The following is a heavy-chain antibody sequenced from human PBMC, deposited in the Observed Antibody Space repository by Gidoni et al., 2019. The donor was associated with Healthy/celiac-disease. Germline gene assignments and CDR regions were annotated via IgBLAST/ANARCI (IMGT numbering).Heavy chain of an antibody. CDR2: IYYSGST. V-gene: IGHV4-59*01. D-gene: IGHD2-15*01. CDR3: ARGGGPGDIPEAYYMDV. Sequence: QVQLQESGPGLVKPSETLSLTCTVSGGSISSYYWSWIRQPPGKGLEWIGYIYYSGSTNYNPSLKSRVTISVDTSKNQFSLKLSSVTAADTAVYYCARGGGPGDIPEAYYMDVWGKGPRSPSP. CDR1: GGSISSYY. J-gene: IGHJ6*03.